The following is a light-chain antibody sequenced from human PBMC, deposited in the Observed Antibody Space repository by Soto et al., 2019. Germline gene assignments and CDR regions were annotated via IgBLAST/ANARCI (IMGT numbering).Light chain of an antibody. CDR2: WAS. J-gene: IGKJ4*01. CDR1: QSVLYSSNSKNY. V-gene: IGKV4-1*01. Sequence: IVMTQSLESLAVSLGERATINCKSRQSVLYSSNSKNYLAWYQQKPGQPPKLLIHWASTRESGVHDRFSGSGAGTDFTLTISTLQAEDVAVDFCQQYYSPPPTFGGGTKVDIK. CDR3: QQYYSPPPT.